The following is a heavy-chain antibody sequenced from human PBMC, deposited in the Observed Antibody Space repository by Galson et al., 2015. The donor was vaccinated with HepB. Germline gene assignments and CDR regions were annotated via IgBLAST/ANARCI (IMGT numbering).Heavy chain of an antibody. CDR3: ARDRMTTVVTKYYYYYVMDV. J-gene: IGHJ6*04. V-gene: IGHV3-66*01. CDR1: GFTVSSNY. Sequence: SLRLSCAASGFTVSSNYMSWVRQAPGKGLEWVSVIYSGGSTYYADSVKGRFTISRDNSKNTLYLQMNSLRAEDTAVYYCARDRMTTVVTKYYYYYVMDVWGKGTTVTVSS. CDR2: IYSGGST. D-gene: IGHD4-23*01.